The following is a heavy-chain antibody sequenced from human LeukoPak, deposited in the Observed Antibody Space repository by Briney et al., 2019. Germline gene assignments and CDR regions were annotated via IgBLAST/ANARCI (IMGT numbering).Heavy chain of an antibody. D-gene: IGHD5-18*01. CDR2: ISLSSTYI. V-gene: IGHV3-21*04. J-gene: IGHJ3*02. Sequence: PGESLRLSCAASGFTFSDYSMNWVRQAPGKGLEWVSSISLSSTYIYYADSVKGRFTISRDNAKNSLDQQMNSLRAEHTAVYYCARDAQLWFRGAFDIWGQGTMVTVSS. CDR3: ARDAQLWFRGAFDI. CDR1: GFTFSDYS.